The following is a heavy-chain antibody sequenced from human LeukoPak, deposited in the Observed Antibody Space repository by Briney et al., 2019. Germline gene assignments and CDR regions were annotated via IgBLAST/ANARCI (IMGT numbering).Heavy chain of an antibody. V-gene: IGHV1-18*01. CDR1: GYTFTSYG. CDR2: ISAYNGNT. CDR3: ARGDRITIFGVVNL. D-gene: IGHD3-3*01. Sequence: GASVKVSCKASGYTFTSYGISWVRQAPGQGLEWMGWISAYNGNTNYAQKLQGRVTITRDTSASTAYMEPSSLRSEDTAVYYCARGDRITIFGVVNLWGQGTLVTVSS. J-gene: IGHJ4*02.